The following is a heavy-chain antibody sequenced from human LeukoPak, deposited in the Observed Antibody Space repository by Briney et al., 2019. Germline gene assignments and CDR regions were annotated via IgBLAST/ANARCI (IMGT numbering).Heavy chain of an antibody. CDR3: AKVRKGVGAFDL. Sequence: GGSLRLSCAASGFTVSSNYMSWVRQAPGRGLQWVSGISASGATTYYADSLKGRFTVSRDISKNTLYLQMNSLRAEDTAIYYCAKVRKGVGAFDLWGQGTMVTVSS. CDR2: ISASGATT. CDR1: GFTVSSNY. V-gene: IGHV3-23*01. D-gene: IGHD3-16*01. J-gene: IGHJ3*01.